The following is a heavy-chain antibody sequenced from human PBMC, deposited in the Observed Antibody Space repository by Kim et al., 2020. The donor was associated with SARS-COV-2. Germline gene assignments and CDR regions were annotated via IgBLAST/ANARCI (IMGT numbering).Heavy chain of an antibody. J-gene: IGHJ4*02. D-gene: IGHD3-22*01. V-gene: IGHV4-59*01. CDR3: ARGYYESSGYYLEGDY. CDR2: IYYSGST. Sequence: SETLSLTCTVSGGSISSYYWSWIRQPPGKGLEWIGYIYYSGSTNYNPSLKSRVTISVDTSKNQFSLKLSSVTAADTAVYYCARGYYESSGYYLEGDYWGQGTQVTVSS. CDR1: GGSISSYY.